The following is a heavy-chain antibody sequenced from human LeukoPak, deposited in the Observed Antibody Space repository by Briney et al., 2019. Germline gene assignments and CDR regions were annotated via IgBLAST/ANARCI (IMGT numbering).Heavy chain of an antibody. CDR3: AKGASPYYYGSGSYYNWYFDL. D-gene: IGHD3-10*01. Sequence: PGGSLRLSCAASGFTFSSYWMHWVRQAPGKGLVWVSRINSDGRSISYADSVKGRFTISRDNAKNTLYLQMNSLRAEDTAVYYCAKGASPYYYGSGSYYNWYFDLWGRGTLVTVSS. V-gene: IGHV3-74*01. CDR1: GFTFSSYW. J-gene: IGHJ2*01. CDR2: INSDGRSI.